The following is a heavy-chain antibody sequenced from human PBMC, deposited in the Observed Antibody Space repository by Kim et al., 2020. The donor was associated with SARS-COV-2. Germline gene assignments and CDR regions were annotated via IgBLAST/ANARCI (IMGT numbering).Heavy chain of an antibody. D-gene: IGHD6-13*01. CDR2: IYYSGST. V-gene: IGHV4-39*01. CDR3: MVTPPAAAGYEIGAYYYYYGMDV. CDR1: GGSISSSSYY. Sequence: SETLSLTCTVSGGSISSSSYYWGWIRQPPGKGLEWIGSIYYSGSTYYNPSLKSRVTISVDTSKNQFSLKLSSVTAADTAVYYCMVTPPAAAGYEIGAYYYYYGMDVWCQGTTVTVSS. J-gene: IGHJ6*02.